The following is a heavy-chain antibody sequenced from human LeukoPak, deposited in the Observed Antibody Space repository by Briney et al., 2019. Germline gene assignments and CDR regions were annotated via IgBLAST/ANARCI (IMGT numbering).Heavy chain of an antibody. CDR3: AKDLLRGYYDSSGYYSY. Sequence: LPGRSLRLSCAASGFTFDDYAMHWVRHAPGKGLEWVSGISWNSGSIGYADSVKGRFTISRDNAKNSLYLQMNSLRAEDTALYYCAKDLLRGYYDSSGYYSYWGQGTLVTVSS. CDR2: ISWNSGSI. J-gene: IGHJ4*02. V-gene: IGHV3-9*01. D-gene: IGHD3-22*01. CDR1: GFTFDDYA.